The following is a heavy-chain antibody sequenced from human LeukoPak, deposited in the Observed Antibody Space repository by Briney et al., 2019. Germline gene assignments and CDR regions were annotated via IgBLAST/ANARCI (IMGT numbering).Heavy chain of an antibody. V-gene: IGHV3-21*01. J-gene: IGHJ6*03. CDR3: ARATTPYRPDLRFLEWSGPPEYMDV. D-gene: IGHD3-3*01. Sequence: GGSLRLSCAASGFTFSSYSMNWVRQAPGKGLEWVSSISSSSSYIYYADSVKGRFTISRDNAKNSLYLQMNSLRAEDTAVYYCARATTPYRPDLRFLEWSGPPEYMDVWGKGTTVTVSS. CDR1: GFTFSSYS. CDR2: ISSSSSYI.